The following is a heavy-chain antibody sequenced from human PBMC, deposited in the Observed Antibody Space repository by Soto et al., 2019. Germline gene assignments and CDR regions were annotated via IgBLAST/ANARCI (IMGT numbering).Heavy chain of an antibody. J-gene: IGHJ4*02. Sequence: QAQMVQSGAEVKEPGASVKVSCKSAGYSFTTSGITWVRQAPGQGLEWMGWISTYNGNTNYAQKLQDRVTLTTDTSTSTAYMELRSLRSDDTAVYYCERRLYADYDYWGQGTLVTVAS. CDR2: ISTYNGNT. CDR3: ERRLYADYDY. D-gene: IGHD3-16*01. V-gene: IGHV1-18*01. CDR1: GYSFTTSG.